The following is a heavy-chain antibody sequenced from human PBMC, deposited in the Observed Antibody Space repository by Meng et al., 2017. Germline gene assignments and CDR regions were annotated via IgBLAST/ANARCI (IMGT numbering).Heavy chain of an antibody. Sequence: GESLKISCAASGFTFSSYAMHWVRQAPGKGLEWVAVISYDGSNKYYADSVKGRLTISRDNSKNTLYLQMNSMGAEDTAVYYCARDARLLGFVPYDDYVSYYYNGMDVWGQGTTVTVSS. J-gene: IGHJ6*02. CDR3: ARDARLLGFVPYDDYVSYYYNGMDV. D-gene: IGHD4-17*01. CDR2: ISYDGSNK. V-gene: IGHV3-30*01. CDR1: GFTFSSYA.